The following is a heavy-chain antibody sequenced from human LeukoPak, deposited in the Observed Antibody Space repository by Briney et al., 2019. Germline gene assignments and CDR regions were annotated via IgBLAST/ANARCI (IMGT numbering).Heavy chain of an antibody. Sequence: SETLSLTCTVSGGSISSSSYYWSWIRQPPGKGLEWIGEINHSGSTNYNPSLKSRVTISVDTSKNQFSLKLSSVTAADTAVYYCAIIAARPLGLNDYWGQGTLVTVSS. J-gene: IGHJ4*02. D-gene: IGHD6-6*01. CDR2: INHSGST. V-gene: IGHV4-39*07. CDR1: GGSISSSSYY. CDR3: AIIAARPLGLNDY.